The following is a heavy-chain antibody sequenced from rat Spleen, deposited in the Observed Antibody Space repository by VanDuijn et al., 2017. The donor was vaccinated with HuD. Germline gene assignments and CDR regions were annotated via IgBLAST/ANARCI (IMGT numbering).Heavy chain of an antibody. CDR2: ISYGDSSGHSVT. Sequence: EVQLVESGGGLVQPGRSLKLSCAASGFTFSDYGMAWVRQAQTKGLEWVATISYGDSSGHSVTSYRDSVKGRFTISRDNAKSTLSLQMDSLRSEDTATYYCARRHYGYNSYFDYWGQGVMVTVSS. V-gene: IGHV5-29*01. J-gene: IGHJ2*01. CDR1: GFTFSDYG. D-gene: IGHD1-9*01. CDR3: ARRHYGYNSYFDY.